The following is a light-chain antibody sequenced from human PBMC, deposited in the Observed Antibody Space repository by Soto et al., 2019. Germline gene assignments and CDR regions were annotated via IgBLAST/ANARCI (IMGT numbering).Light chain of an antibody. CDR2: GTS. J-gene: IGKJ1*01. CDR1: QRVNTGS. Sequence: ENVLTQSPDILYVYPGEGATLSCRASQRVNTGSLAWYQQKPGQAPRLLIYGTSIRATGEPDRFRASGSATDSTLTNTRLEAEDFTVYYCHRFGHSPWTSGQGTRVEIK. CDR3: HRFGHSPWT. V-gene: IGKV3-20*01.